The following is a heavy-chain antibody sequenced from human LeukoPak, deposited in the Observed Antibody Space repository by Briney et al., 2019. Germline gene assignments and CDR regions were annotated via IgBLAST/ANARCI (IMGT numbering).Heavy chain of an antibody. CDR3: ARDVGATQYYFDY. CDR2: IYYSGST. V-gene: IGHV4-59*01. Sequence: SETLSLTCTVSGGSISSYYWSWIRQPPGKGLEWIGYIYYSGSTNYNPSLKSRVTISVDTSKNQFSLKLSSVTAADTAVYYCARDVGATQYYFDYWGQGTLVTVSS. J-gene: IGHJ4*02. CDR1: GGSISSYY. D-gene: IGHD1-26*01.